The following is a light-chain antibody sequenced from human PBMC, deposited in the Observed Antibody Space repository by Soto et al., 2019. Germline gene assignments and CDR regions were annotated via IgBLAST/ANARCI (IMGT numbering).Light chain of an antibody. CDR3: SSYTSKV. Sequence: QSALTQPASVSGSPGQSITISCTGTSSDVGGYNYVSWYQQHPGKAPKLMIYEVSNRPSGVSNRFSGSKSGNTASLTISGLQAEDEADYYCSSYTSKVFGGGTQLTVL. CDR2: EVS. J-gene: IGLJ2*01. CDR1: SSDVGGYNY. V-gene: IGLV2-14*01.